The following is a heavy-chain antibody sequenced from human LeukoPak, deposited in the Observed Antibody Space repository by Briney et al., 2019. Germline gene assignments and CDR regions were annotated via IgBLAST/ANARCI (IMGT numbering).Heavy chain of an antibody. CDR1: GGSISSYY. CDR3: AREVNSSSWRPLDY. CDR2: IYTSGST. D-gene: IGHD6-13*01. Sequence: SETLSLTCTVSGGSISSYYWSWIRQPAGKGLEWIGRIYTSGSTNYNPSLKSRVIMSVDTSKNQFSLKLSSVTAADTAVYYCAREVNSSSWRPLDYWGQGTLVTVSS. V-gene: IGHV4-4*07. J-gene: IGHJ4*02.